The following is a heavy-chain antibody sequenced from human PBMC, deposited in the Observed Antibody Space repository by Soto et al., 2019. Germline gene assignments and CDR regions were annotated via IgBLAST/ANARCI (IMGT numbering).Heavy chain of an antibody. CDR2: INSDGSVS. V-gene: IGHV3-74*02. J-gene: IGHJ6*03. CDR3: ARGDCVGGTCYSLAGSFYYYMDV. CDR1: GFTFSNYW. D-gene: IGHD2-15*01. Sequence: ESGGGLVQPGGSLRLSCAASGFTFSNYWMYWFRQAPGKGLEWVSRINSDGSVSSYADSVKGRLTISRDNVKNTLYLQMDSLRAEDTAVYYCARGDCVGGTCYSLAGSFYYYMDVWGKGTTVTVFS.